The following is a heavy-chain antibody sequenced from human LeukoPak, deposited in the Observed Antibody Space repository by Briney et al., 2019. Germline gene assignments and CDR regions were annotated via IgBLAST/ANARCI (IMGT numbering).Heavy chain of an antibody. J-gene: IGHJ3*02. D-gene: IGHD5/OR15-5a*01. Sequence: PSETLSLTCTVSGGSMSTYYWSWIRQSPGKGLEWIGSVYYSGSTNYNPSLKSRVSISVDTSKNQFSLELSSVSAADTAAHYCAVNSTKHTFDIWGQGTMVTVSS. CDR1: GGSMSTYY. CDR2: VYYSGST. CDR3: AVNSTKHTFDI. V-gene: IGHV4-59*08.